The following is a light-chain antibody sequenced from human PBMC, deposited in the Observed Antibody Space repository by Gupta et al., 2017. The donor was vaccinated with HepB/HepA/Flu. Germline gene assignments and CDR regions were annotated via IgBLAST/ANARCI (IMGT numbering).Light chain of an antibody. CDR1: TSNIGSHS. CDR2: KSD. Sequence: QSVLTQPPSASGSPGQRVTISCSGSTSNIGSHSVYCYQQLPGTAPTVLIYKSDQQPSGVPVRFSGSKSGTSASLSISGLRSEDEADYYCAVWDDSLSGRVFGGGTKLTVL. J-gene: IGLJ2*01. V-gene: IGLV1-47*01. CDR3: AVWDDSLSGRV.